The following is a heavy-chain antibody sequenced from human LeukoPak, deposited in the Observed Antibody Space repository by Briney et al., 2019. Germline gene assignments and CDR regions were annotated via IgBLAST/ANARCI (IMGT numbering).Heavy chain of an antibody. V-gene: IGHV4-38-2*02. J-gene: IGHJ4*02. CDR1: GYSISSGYY. Sequence: PSETLSLTCTVSGYSISSGYYWVWIRQPPGKGLEWIGSMYYSGSGTTYYNPSLKSRVIISVDTSKNQFSLRLSSVTAADTAVYYCARERREQLLPPYTRLVNYLDYWGQGTLVTVSS. CDR2: MYYSGSGTT. CDR3: ARERREQLLPPYTRLVNYLDY. D-gene: IGHD2-15*01.